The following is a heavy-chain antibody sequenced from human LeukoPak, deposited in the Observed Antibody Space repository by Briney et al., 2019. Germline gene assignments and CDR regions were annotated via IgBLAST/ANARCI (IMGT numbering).Heavy chain of an antibody. J-gene: IGHJ3*02. CDR3: ARFLVLGDAFDI. Sequence: GGFLRLSCAASGFPVSSNDMTWVRQAPGKGLEWVSIIYSGGSAYYADSVKGRFTISRDNSKNTLYLQMNSLRAEDTAVYYCARFLVLGDAFDIWGQGTMVTVSS. V-gene: IGHV3-53*01. D-gene: IGHD6-13*01. CDR2: IYSGGSA. CDR1: GFPVSSND.